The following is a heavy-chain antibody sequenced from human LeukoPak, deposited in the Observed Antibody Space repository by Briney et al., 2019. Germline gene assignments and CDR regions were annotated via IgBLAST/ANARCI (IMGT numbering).Heavy chain of an antibody. V-gene: IGHV3-23*01. CDR1: GFTFSNYA. CDR2: ISASGIGT. CDR3: AREMVRGVFDY. J-gene: IGHJ4*02. Sequence: PGGSLRLSCAASGFTFSNYAMSWARQAPGKGLEWVSAISASGIGTYYADSVKGRFTISRDNSKNSLYLQMNSLRAEDTAVYYCAREMVRGVFDYWGQGTLVTVSS. D-gene: IGHD3-10*01.